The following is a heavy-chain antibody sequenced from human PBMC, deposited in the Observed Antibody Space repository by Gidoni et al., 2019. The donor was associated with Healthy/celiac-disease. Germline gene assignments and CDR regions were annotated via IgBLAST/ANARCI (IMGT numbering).Heavy chain of an antibody. CDR2: IKSKTDGGTT. V-gene: IGHV3-15*01. CDR1: ELTFRNAW. D-gene: IGHD1-1*01. J-gene: IGHJ4*02. CDR3: TLPSRGTRAERY. Sequence: EVQLVESGGGLVKPGGSRRISCAAYELTFRNAWMSWVRQAPGKGLEWVGRIKSKTDGGTTDYAAPVKGRFTISRDDTKNTLYLQMNSLKTEDTAVYYCTLPSRGTRAERYWGQGTLVTVSS.